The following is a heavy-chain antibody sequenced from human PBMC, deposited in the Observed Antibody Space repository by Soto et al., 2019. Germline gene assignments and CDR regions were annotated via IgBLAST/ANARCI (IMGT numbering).Heavy chain of an antibody. CDR2: INPNSGGT. CDR3: ARSASSTSCTDY. J-gene: IGHJ4*02. CDR1: GYTFTGYY. D-gene: IGHD2-2*01. V-gene: IGHV1-2*04. Sequence: ASVKVSCKASGYTFTGYYMHWVRQAPGQGLEWMGWINPNSGGTNYAQKFQGWVTMTRDTSISTAYMELSRLRSDDTAVYYCARSASSTSCTDYWGQGTLVPVSS.